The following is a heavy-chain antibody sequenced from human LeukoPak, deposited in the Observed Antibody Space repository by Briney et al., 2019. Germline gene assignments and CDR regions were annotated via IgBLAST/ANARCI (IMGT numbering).Heavy chain of an antibody. V-gene: IGHV3-7*01. CDR3: ARAPRRCSGGSCYSSTFDY. CDR1: GFTFSNYW. Sequence: QTGGSLRLSCAASGFTFSNYWMSWVRQAPGKGLEWVANIKQDGSEKYYVDSVKGRFTISRDNAKNSLYLQMSSLRAEDTAVYYCARAPRRCSGGSCYSSTFDYWGQGTLVTVSS. CDR2: IKQDGSEK. D-gene: IGHD2-15*01. J-gene: IGHJ4*02.